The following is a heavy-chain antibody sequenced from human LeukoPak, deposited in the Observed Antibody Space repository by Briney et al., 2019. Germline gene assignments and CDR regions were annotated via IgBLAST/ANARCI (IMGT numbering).Heavy chain of an antibody. D-gene: IGHD3-16*01. CDR1: GFTFSSYS. J-gene: IGHJ6*04. Sequence: PGGSLRLSCAASGFTFSSYSMNWVRQAPGKGLEWVSVIYSGGSTYYADSVKGRFTISRDNSKNTLYLQMNSLRAEDTAVYYCARDYDGLDVWGKGTTVTVSS. V-gene: IGHV3-53*01. CDR2: IYSGGST. CDR3: ARDYDGLDV.